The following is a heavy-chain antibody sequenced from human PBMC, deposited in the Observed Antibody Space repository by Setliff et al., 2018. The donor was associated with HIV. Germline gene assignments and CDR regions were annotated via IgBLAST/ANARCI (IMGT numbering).Heavy chain of an antibody. CDR2: INQERTT. Sequence: PSETLSLTCAVYRGSFSHYYWTWIRQSPGKGLEWIAEINQERTTFYNPSLKSRLVMSLDTSRNEVSLGLNSVTAADTATYFCARVRFSFNNVRCFDLWGPGTRVTVSS. CDR1: RGSFSHYY. CDR3: ARVRFSFNNVRCFDL. V-gene: IGHV4-34*01. D-gene: IGHD1-20*01. J-gene: IGHJ2*01.